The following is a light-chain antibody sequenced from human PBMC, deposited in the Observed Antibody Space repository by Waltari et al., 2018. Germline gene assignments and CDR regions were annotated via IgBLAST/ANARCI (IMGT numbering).Light chain of an antibody. CDR3: QQSRQWPRRT. CDR1: ESVGTD. J-gene: IGKJ2*01. CDR2: YAN. V-gene: IGKV3D-15*01. Sequence: EIVMTQYPVTMSVSPGEGVTLSCTASESVGTDVAWYRHKPGQPPRLLIYYANARATGVPARISGSGSGTDFTRTISSLEPEDFAFYYCQQSRQWPRRTFGQGTKLEI.